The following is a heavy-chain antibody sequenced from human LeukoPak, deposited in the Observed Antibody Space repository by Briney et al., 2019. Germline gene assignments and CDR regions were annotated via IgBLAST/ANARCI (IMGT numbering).Heavy chain of an antibody. Sequence: GGSLRLSCAASAFTFSYYGMTWVRQVPGKGLEWVSSISGSGDSTYYADSVKGRFTISRDNSKNILYLQMNSLRAEDTAVYYCVKGGTGHQPFDYWGQGTLVTVSS. J-gene: IGHJ4*02. CDR2: ISGSGDST. CDR1: AFTFSYYG. D-gene: IGHD3/OR15-3a*01. V-gene: IGHV3-23*01. CDR3: VKGGTGHQPFDY.